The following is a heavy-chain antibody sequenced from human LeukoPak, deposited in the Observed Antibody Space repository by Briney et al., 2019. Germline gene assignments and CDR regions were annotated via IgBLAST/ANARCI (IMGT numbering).Heavy chain of an antibody. CDR1: GGSISSGVYS. Sequence: SGTLSLTCAVSGGSISSGVYSWSWIRQPPGKGLEWIGSIYHSGGTYYNPSLRSRVTLSLDRSNNQFSLTLNSVTAADTAVYYCARGLDYYGSGSYLNNWFDPWGQGTLVTVSS. D-gene: IGHD3-10*01. CDR2: IYHSGGT. CDR3: ARGLDYYGSGSYLNNWFDP. J-gene: IGHJ5*02. V-gene: IGHV4-30-2*01.